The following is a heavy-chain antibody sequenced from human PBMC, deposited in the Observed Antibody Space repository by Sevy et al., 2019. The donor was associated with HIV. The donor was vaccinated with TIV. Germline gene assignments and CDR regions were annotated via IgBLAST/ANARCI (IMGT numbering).Heavy chain of an antibody. V-gene: IGHV3-66*01. J-gene: IGHJ4*02. Sequence: GGSLRLSCAASGFTVKSNYMTWVRQAPGKGLEGVSVIYSDGTTYHADSVKDRFTISRDNSKNTLYLQMNSLRDEDTAVYYCARGKSGYGYALNYWGQGTLVTVSS. CDR1: GFTVKSNY. CDR3: ARGKSGYGYALNY. CDR2: IYSDGTT. D-gene: IGHD5-18*01.